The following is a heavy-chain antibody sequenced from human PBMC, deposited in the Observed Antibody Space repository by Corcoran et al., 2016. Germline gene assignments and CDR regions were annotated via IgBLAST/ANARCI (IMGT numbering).Heavy chain of an antibody. CDR1: VFTFSSLW. J-gene: IGHJ4*02. CDR2: INQNGGEK. V-gene: IGHV3-7*03. Sequence: VQLVESVGGLVQPGGSLRLSCAASVFTFSSLWMGSVRQAPGSSLQWLANINQNGGEKHYVDSVKGRFTISRDDAKNSLYLQMNKLRADDKAVYYCARGYSGGNVGRFDYWGQGTLVTVSS. D-gene: IGHD1-26*01. CDR3: ARGYSGGNVGRFDY.